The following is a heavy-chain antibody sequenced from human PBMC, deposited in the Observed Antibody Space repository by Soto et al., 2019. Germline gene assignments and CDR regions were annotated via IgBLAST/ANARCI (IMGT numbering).Heavy chain of an antibody. CDR2: IYYSGST. CDR3: AGQRTSFSWYDY. V-gene: IGHV4-59*08. J-gene: IGHJ4*02. D-gene: IGHD6-13*01. CDR1: SDSISDYY. Sequence: SETLSLTCTVSSDSISDYYWSWIRQPPGKRLEWIGYIYYSGSTNYNPSLKSRVTILVDTSKKQFSLKLSSVTAADTAVYYCAGQRTSFSWYDYWGQGTLVTVSS.